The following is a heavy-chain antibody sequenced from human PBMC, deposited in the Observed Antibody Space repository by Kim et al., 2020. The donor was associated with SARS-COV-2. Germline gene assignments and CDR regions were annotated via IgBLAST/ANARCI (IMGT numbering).Heavy chain of an antibody. CDR1: GYSISSGYY. Sequence: SETLSLTCTVSGYSISSGYYWGWIRQPPGKGLEWIGSIYHSGSTYYNPSLKSRVTISVDTSKNQFSLKLSSVTAADTAVYYCARDSGYSSSSGFDYWGQGTLVTVSS. V-gene: IGHV4-38-2*02. CDR2: IYHSGST. D-gene: IGHD6-6*01. J-gene: IGHJ4*02. CDR3: ARDSGYSSSSGFDY.